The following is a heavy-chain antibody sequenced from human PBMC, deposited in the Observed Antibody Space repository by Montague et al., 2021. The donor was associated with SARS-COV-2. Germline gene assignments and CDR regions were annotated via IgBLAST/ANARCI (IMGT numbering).Heavy chain of an antibody. CDR3: ARDIAVASLFDY. D-gene: IGHD6-19*01. J-gene: IGHJ4*02. V-gene: IGHV4-61*02. CDR1: GDSINNSRYY. Sequence: TLSLTCSVSGDSINNSRYYWSWIRQPAGKGLEWIGRISISGSTNYNPSLKSRVTISVDTSKNQFSLKLSSVTAADTAVYYCARDIAVASLFDYWGQGTLVTVSS. CDR2: ISISGST.